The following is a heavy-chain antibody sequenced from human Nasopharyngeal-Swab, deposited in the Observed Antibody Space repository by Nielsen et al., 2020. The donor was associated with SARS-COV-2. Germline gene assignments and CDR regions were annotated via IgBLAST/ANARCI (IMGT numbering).Heavy chain of an antibody. D-gene: IGHD4-17*01. CDR2: ISPTSDYI. CDR1: GFTFSSYT. J-gene: IGHJ5*01. CDR3: VRGSYGHYDS. V-gene: IGHV3-21*06. Sequence: GGSLRLSCAASGFTFSSYTMNWVRQAPGKGLEWVSSISPTSDYIYYAESVKGRFTISRDNAKNSLFLQMNSLRAEETAIYYCVRGSYGHYDSWGQGALITVSS.